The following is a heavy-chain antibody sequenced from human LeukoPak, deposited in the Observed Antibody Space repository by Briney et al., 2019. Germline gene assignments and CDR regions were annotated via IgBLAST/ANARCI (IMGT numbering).Heavy chain of an antibody. CDR1: GGTFSSYA. CDR2: IIPIFGTA. Sequence: GASVKVSCKASGGTFSSYAISWVRQAPGQGLEWMGGIIPIFGTANYAQKFQGRVTITTDESTSTAYMELSSLRSEDTAVYYCGLMVYHDAFDIWGQGTMVTVSS. D-gene: IGHD2-8*01. CDR3: GLMVYHDAFDI. V-gene: IGHV1-69*05. J-gene: IGHJ3*02.